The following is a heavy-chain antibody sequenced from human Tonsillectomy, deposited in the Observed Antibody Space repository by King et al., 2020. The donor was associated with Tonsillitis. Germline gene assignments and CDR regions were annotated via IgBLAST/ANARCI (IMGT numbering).Heavy chain of an antibody. D-gene: IGHD3-22*01. CDR3: ARDEYYYDSSGYPEYFQH. V-gene: IGHV3-53*01. Sequence: VQLVESGGGLIQPGGSLRLSCAASGFTVSSNYMSGVRQAPGKGLEWVAVIYSGGSTYYADSVKGRFTISRDNSKNTLYLQMNSLRAEDTAVYYCARDEYYYDSSGYPEYFQHWGQGTLVTVSS. CDR2: IYSGGST. CDR1: GFTVSSNY. J-gene: IGHJ1*01.